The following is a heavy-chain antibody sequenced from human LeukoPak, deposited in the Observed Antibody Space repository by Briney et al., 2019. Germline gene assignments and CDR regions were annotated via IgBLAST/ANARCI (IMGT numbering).Heavy chain of an antibody. CDR2: ISSSGSTI. J-gene: IGHJ4*02. CDR1: GFTFSSYE. CDR3: AGSGYSGYDSFGY. V-gene: IGHV3-48*03. Sequence: PGGSLRLSCAASGFTFSSYEMNWVRQAPGKGLEWVSYISSSGSTIYYADSVKGRFTISRDNAKNSLYLQMNSLRAEDTAVYYCAGSGYSGYDSFGYWGQGTLVTVSS. D-gene: IGHD5-12*01.